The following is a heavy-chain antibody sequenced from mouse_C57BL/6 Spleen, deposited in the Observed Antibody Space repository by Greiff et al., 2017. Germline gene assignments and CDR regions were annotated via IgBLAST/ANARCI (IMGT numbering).Heavy chain of an antibody. Sequence: EVKLMESGPGLVKPSQSLSLTCSVTGYSITSGYYWYWIRQFPGNKLEWMGYISYDGSNNYNPTLKNRISITRDTSKHQFFLTLESVTTEDTATYYCARGGNYDAMDYWGQGTSVTVSS. D-gene: IGHD2-1*01. CDR2: ISYDGSN. J-gene: IGHJ4*01. V-gene: IGHV3-6*01. CDR3: ARGGNYDAMDY. CDR1: GYSITSGYY.